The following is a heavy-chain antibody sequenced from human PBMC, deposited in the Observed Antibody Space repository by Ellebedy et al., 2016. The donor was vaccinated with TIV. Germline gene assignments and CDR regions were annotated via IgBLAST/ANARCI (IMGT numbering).Heavy chain of an antibody. V-gene: IGHV4-39*02. D-gene: IGHD2-21*01. CDR2: SQYSVST. CDR3: ARLVSGFYYAMDV. CDR1: GDSIDYSPYS. J-gene: IGHJ6*02. Sequence: MPSETLSLTCTVSGDSIDYSPYSWGWIRQSPGQGLEWIGASQYSVSTQYNPSLKSRVTISVDPSKSHFSLRLSSVTAADTAVYFCARLVSGFYYAMDVWGQGTAVTVSS.